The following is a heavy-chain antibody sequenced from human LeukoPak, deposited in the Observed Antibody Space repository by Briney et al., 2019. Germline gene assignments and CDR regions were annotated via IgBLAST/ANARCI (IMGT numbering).Heavy chain of an antibody. CDR3: ARESIGYSYGYFDY. CDR2: ISYDGSNK. J-gene: IGHJ4*02. D-gene: IGHD5-18*01. V-gene: IGHV3-30-3*01. Sequence: GGSLRLSCVASRFTFENYAMHWVRQAPGKGLEWVAVISYDGSNKYYADSVKGRFTISRDNSKNTLYLQMNSLRAEDTAVYYCARESIGYSYGYFDYWGQGTLVTVSS. CDR1: RFTFENYA.